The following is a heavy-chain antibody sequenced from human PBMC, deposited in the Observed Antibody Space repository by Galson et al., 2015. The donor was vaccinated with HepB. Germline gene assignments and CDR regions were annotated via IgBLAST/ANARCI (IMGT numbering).Heavy chain of an antibody. V-gene: IGHV3-13*01. CDR2: IGTVGDT. CDR3: ARGRHRNYYDNSGYYMY. CDR1: GFTFSSYD. Sequence: SLRLSCAASGFTFSSYDVHWVRQATGKGLEWVSGIGTVGDTYYPDSVKGRFTISRENAKNSLYLQMDSLRAGDTAVYYCARGRHRNYYDNSGYYMYWGQGTLVTVSS. J-gene: IGHJ4*02. D-gene: IGHD3-22*01.